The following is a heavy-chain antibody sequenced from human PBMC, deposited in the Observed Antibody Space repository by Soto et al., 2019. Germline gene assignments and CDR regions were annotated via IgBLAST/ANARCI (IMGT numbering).Heavy chain of an antibody. Sequence: PWGSLRLSCAASGFTFSSYWMYWVCQAPGKGLVWVSRIKTDGSITSYADSVKGRFTVSRDNARDMLYLQMNSLRAEDTAVYYCAKDMNSVPEYWGQGTLVTVSS. CDR3: AKDMNSVPEY. V-gene: IGHV3-74*01. J-gene: IGHJ4*02. CDR1: GFTFSSYW. D-gene: IGHD1-7*01. CDR2: IKTDGSIT.